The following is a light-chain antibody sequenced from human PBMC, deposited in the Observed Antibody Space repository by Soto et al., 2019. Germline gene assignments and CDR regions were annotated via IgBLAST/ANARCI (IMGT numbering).Light chain of an antibody. CDR2: EVS. V-gene: IGLV2-23*02. CDR1: SSDVGSYNL. J-gene: IGLJ2*01. CDR3: CSYAGSSTYVV. Sequence: QSVLTQPASVSGSPGQSITISCTGTSSDVGSYNLVSWYQQHPGKAPKLMIYEVSKRPSGVSNRFSGSKSGNTASLTISGLQAEDYADYYCCSYAGSSTYVVFGGGTKLTVL.